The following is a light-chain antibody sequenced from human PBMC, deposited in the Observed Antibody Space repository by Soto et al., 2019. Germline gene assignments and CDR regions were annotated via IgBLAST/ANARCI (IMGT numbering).Light chain of an antibody. Sequence: QSALTQPASVSGSPGQSITISCTGTSSDVGIYDFVSWYQQHPGKAPKLMIYEVSNRPSGVSYRFSGSKSGNTASLTISGLLAEDEADYYCNSYTTSNTRVFGGGTKVTVL. CDR1: SSDVGIYDF. V-gene: IGLV2-14*01. CDR3: NSYTTSNTRV. J-gene: IGLJ3*02. CDR2: EVS.